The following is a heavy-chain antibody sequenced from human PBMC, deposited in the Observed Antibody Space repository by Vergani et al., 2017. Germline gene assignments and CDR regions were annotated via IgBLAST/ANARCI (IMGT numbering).Heavy chain of an antibody. J-gene: IGHJ5*02. CDR2: IYYIGST. CDR3: ARGGTNGWFDP. V-gene: IGHV4-59*01. CDR1: GGSISSYY. Sequence: QVQLQESGPGLVKPSETLSLTCTVSGGSISSYYWSWIRQPPGKGLEWIGYIYYIGSTNYNPSLKSRVTISVDTSKNQFSLKLSSVTAADTAVYYCARGGTNGWFDPWGQGTLVTVSS.